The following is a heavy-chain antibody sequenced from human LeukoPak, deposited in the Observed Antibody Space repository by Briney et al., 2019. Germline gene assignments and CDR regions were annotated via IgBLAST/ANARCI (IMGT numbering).Heavy chain of an antibody. J-gene: IGHJ4*02. CDR3: ARTPTHITMVRGGFDY. D-gene: IGHD3-10*01. V-gene: IGHV4-34*01. Sequence: SETLSLTCAVYGGSFSGYYWSWIRQPPGKGLEWIGEINHSGSTNYNPSLKSRVTISVDTSKNQFSLKLSSVTAADTAVYYCARTPTHITMVRGGFDYWGQGTLVTVSS. CDR1: GGSFSGYY. CDR2: INHSGST.